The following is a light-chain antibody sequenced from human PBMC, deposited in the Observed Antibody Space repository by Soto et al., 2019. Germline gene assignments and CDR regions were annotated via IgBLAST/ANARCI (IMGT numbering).Light chain of an antibody. Sequence: ETVMTQSPATLSVSPGERATLSCWASQSISSNYLAWYQQKPGQPPRLLISGSSIRATGIPKRFSGSASGTNFTLTISSLEPEDFAVFYCQQYGSSPFTFGPGTKVDIK. CDR2: GSS. J-gene: IGKJ3*01. V-gene: IGKV3-20*01. CDR3: QQYGSSPFT. CDR1: QSISSNY.